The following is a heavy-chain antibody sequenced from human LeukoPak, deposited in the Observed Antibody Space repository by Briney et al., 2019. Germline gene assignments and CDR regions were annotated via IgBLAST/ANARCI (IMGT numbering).Heavy chain of an antibody. Sequence: ASVKVSCKASGYTFTGYYMHWMRQAPGQGLEWMGWINPNSGGTNYAQKFQGRVTMTRDTSISTAYMELSRLRSDDTAVYYCARDRYCSGGSCYPFDYWGQGTLVTVSS. CDR1: GYTFTGYY. D-gene: IGHD2-15*01. J-gene: IGHJ4*02. CDR2: INPNSGGT. V-gene: IGHV1-2*02. CDR3: ARDRYCSGGSCYPFDY.